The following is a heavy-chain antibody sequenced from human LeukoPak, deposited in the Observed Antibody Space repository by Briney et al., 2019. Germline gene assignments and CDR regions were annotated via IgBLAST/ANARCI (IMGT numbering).Heavy chain of an antibody. CDR2: IYYSGGT. D-gene: IGHD6-19*01. V-gene: IGHV4-59*08. J-gene: IGHJ4*02. CDR1: GGSISSYY. Sequence: SETLSLTCTVSGGSISSYYWSWIRQPPGRGLEWIGCIYYSGGTKYNPSLTSRVTISVDTSKNQFSLQLTSVTAADAAVYYCARAVAGTLVRFDYWGQGTLVTVSS. CDR3: ARAVAGTLVRFDY.